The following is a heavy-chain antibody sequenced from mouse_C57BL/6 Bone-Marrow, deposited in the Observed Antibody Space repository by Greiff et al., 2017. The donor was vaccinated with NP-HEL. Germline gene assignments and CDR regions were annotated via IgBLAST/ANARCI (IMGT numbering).Heavy chain of an antibody. CDR1: GYAFSSSW. CDR2: IYPGDGDT. J-gene: IGHJ3*01. Sequence: QVQLQQSGPELVKPGASVKISCKASGYAFSSSWMNWVKQRPGKGLEWIGGIYPGDGDTNYNGKFKGKATLTADKSSSTAYMQLSSLTSEDSAVYFCARSYEYDYRRLAYWGQGTLVTVSA. D-gene: IGHD2-4*01. V-gene: IGHV1-82*01. CDR3: ARSYEYDYRRLAY.